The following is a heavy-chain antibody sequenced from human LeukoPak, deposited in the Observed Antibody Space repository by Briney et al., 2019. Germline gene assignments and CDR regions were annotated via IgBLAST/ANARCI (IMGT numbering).Heavy chain of an antibody. Sequence: PGGSLRLSCAASGFTFDDYGMIWVRQAPGKGLEWVSGINWNGGSTGYADSVKGRFTISRDNAKNSLYLQMNSLRAEDTALYYCARERGYSGYAYYYYYYMDVWGKGTTVTVSS. CDR1: GFTFDDYG. CDR3: ARERGYSGYAYYYYYYMDV. J-gene: IGHJ6*03. D-gene: IGHD5-12*01. V-gene: IGHV3-20*04. CDR2: INWNGGST.